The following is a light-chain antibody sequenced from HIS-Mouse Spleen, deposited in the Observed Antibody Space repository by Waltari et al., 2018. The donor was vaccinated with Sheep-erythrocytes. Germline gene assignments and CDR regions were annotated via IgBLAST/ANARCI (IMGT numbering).Light chain of an antibody. J-gene: IGLJ1*01. CDR3: CSYAGSYNHV. CDR2: DVS. Sequence: QSALTQPRSVSGSPGQSVTISCTGTSSDVGGYNYVSWYQQHPGKAPKLMIYDVSKRPSGFPGRLFGDKSGNTASLTISGLQTEDEADYYCCSYAGSYNHVFATGTKVTVL. CDR1: SSDVGGYNY. V-gene: IGLV2-11*01.